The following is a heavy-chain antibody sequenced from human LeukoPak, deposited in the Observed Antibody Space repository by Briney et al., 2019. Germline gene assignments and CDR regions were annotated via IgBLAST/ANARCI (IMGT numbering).Heavy chain of an antibody. CDR1: VFTFSSYS. J-gene: IGHJ6*03. V-gene: IGHV4-59*01. CDR3: ARTTEAHSWRTRYYDYYMDV. D-gene: IGHD6-13*01. Sequence: GSLRLSCAASVFTFSSYSMNSVRQAPGKGLEWIGYIYYSGSTNYNPSPKSRVTISVDTSKNQFSLKLSSVTAADTAVYYCARTTEAHSWRTRYYDYYMDVWRKGTTVTV. CDR2: IYYSGST.